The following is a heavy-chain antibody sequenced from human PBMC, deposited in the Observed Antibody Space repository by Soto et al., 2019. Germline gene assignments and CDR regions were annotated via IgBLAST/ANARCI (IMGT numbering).Heavy chain of an antibody. Sequence: PGGSLRLSCAASGFTFSSYAMSWVRQAPGKGLDWVSAISGSGGSTYYADSVKGRFTISRDNSKNTLYLQMNSLRAEDTAVYYCAKSPGMYYYDSSGYYHYDYWGQGTLVTVSS. D-gene: IGHD3-22*01. CDR1: GFTFSSYA. J-gene: IGHJ4*02. V-gene: IGHV3-23*01. CDR3: AKSPGMYYYDSSGYYHYDY. CDR2: ISGSGGST.